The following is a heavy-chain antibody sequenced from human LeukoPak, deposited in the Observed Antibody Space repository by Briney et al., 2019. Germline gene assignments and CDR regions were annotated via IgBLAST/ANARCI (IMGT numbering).Heavy chain of an antibody. V-gene: IGHV3-23*01. CDR1: EFTFSGYA. J-gene: IGHJ3*02. Sequence: GGSLRLSCAASEFTFSGYAMSWVRQAPGKGLEWVSAISGSGGSTNYADSVKGRFTISRDNAKNSLYLQMNSLRAEDTAVYYCARFAYYDILTGYLADAFDIWGQGTMVTVSS. CDR2: ISGSGGST. CDR3: ARFAYYDILTGYLADAFDI. D-gene: IGHD3-9*01.